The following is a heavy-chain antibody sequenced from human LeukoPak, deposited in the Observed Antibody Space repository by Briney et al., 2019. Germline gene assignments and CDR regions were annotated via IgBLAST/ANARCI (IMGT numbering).Heavy chain of an antibody. CDR2: IRYDGDNK. Sequence: TGGSLRLSCAASGFTLSSYGMHWVRQAPGKGLEWVAFIRYDGDNKYYADSVKGRFTISRDNSKNTPYLQMKSLRAEDTAVYYCAKDLRSLEWLHVYFDYWGQGTLVTVSS. D-gene: IGHD3-3*01. CDR1: GFTLSSYG. V-gene: IGHV3-30*02. CDR3: AKDLRSLEWLHVYFDY. J-gene: IGHJ4*02.